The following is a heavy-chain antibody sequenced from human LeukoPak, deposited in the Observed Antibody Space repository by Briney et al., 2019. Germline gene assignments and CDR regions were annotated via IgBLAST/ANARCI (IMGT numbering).Heavy chain of an antibody. Sequence: PSETLSLTCTVSGGSISSYYWGWIRQPPGKGLEWIGSIYYSGSTYYNPSLKSRVTISVDTSKNQFSLKLSSVTAADTAVYYCARPSYYDSSGYSFDYWGQGTLVTVSS. CDR3: ARPSYYDSSGYSFDY. CDR2: IYYSGST. V-gene: IGHV4-39*01. J-gene: IGHJ4*02. CDR1: GGSISSYY. D-gene: IGHD3-22*01.